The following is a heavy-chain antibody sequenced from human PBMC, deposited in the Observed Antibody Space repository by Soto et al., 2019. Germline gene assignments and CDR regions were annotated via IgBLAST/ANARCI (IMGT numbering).Heavy chain of an antibody. CDR3: AKQIWTDTGMDV. CDR1: GFSFYSYV. D-gene: IGHD1-1*01. CDR2: LSANGAST. V-gene: IGHV3-23*01. J-gene: IGHJ6*02. Sequence: EVQLLESGGGLIQPGGSLRLSCAASGFSFYSYVMSWVRQPPGKGLEWVSTLSANGASTFYADSVKGRFTISRDNYKNTLFLQMNSLRAEDSAVYYCAKQIWTDTGMDVWGLGTTVTVSS.